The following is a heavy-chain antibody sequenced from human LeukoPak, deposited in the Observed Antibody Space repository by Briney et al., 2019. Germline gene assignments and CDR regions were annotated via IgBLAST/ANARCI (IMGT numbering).Heavy chain of an antibody. CDR1: GFTVSSSY. CDR3: ARVHNLAVADVDYFDY. Sequence: GGSLRLSCAASGFTVSSSYMSWVRQAPGKGLEWVSVIYSGGSTYYADSVKGRFTISRDNSKNTLYLQMNSLRAEDTAVYYCARVHNLAVADVDYFDYWGQGTLVTVSS. CDR2: IYSGGST. V-gene: IGHV3-53*01. J-gene: IGHJ4*02. D-gene: IGHD6-19*01.